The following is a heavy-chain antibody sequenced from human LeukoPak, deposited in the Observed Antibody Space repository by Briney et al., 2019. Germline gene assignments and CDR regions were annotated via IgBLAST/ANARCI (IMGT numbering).Heavy chain of an antibody. CDR1: GFSFSSYG. CDR3: ARDLHPWAGDY. J-gene: IGHJ4*02. CDR2: IQNDGSKK. Sequence: GGSLRLSCAASGFSFSSYGMHWVRQAPGKGLEWVAFIQNDGSKKYYADSAKGLFTISRDNSKNTLYLQMNSLRAEDTAVYYCARDLHPWAGDYWGQGTLVTVSS. V-gene: IGHV3-30*02.